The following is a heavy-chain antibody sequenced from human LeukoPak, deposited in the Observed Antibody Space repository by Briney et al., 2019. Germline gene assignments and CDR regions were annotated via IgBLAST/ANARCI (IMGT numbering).Heavy chain of an antibody. V-gene: IGHV4-59*01. CDR3: ARGYCSGGSCYRFDY. CDR1: GGSINSYY. D-gene: IGHD2-15*01. Sequence: PSETLSLTCSVSGGSINSYYWSWIRQPPGKGLEWIGYIYSRGSTDYNPSLKSRVTMSVDTSKNQFSLRLSSVTAADTGIYYCARGYCSGGSCYRFDYWGQGTLVTVSS. CDR2: IYSRGST. J-gene: IGHJ4*02.